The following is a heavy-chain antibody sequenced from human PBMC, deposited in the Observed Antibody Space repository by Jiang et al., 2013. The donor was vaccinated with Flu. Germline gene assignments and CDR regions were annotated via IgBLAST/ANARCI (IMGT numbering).Heavy chain of an antibody. CDR2: ISSSSSYI. Sequence: QLVESGGGLVKPGGSLRLSCAASGFTFSSYSMNWVRQAPGKGLEWVSSISSSSSYIYYADSVKGRFTISRDNAKNSLYLQMNSLRAEDTAVYYCARDLVPGDYPDAFDIWGQGTMVTVSS. D-gene: IGHD3-10*01. V-gene: IGHV3-21*01. CDR1: GFTFSSYS. J-gene: IGHJ3*02. CDR3: ARDLVPGDYPDAFDI.